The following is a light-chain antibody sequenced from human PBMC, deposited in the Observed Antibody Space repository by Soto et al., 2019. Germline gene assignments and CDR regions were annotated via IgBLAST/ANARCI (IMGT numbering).Light chain of an antibody. J-gene: IGLJ1*01. Sequence: QSVLAQAASVSGSPGQSITISCTGTSSDVGAYDFVSWYQQHPDKAPKLMIYEVSNRPSGVSNRLSGSKSVNTATLTISGLQAEDEADYYCSSYTSSSTRVFGTGTKVTVL. CDR1: SSDVGAYDF. V-gene: IGLV2-14*03. CDR3: SSYTSSSTRV. CDR2: EVS.